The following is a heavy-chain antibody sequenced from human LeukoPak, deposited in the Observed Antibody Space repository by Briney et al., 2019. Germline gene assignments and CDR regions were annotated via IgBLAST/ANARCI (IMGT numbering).Heavy chain of an antibody. D-gene: IGHD1-14*01. CDR1: GFAFTTYA. CDR2: TDGNNK. V-gene: IGHV3-30*14. J-gene: IGHJ4*02. Sequence: PGGSLRLSCVASGFAFTTYAVHWVRQAPGKGLEWVAVTDGNNKFYADSVMGRFTFSSDKSTNTLYLQMNSLRPEDTAVYYCAKDLIAGSPDYFDHWGQGTLVTVSS. CDR3: AKDLIAGSPDYFDH.